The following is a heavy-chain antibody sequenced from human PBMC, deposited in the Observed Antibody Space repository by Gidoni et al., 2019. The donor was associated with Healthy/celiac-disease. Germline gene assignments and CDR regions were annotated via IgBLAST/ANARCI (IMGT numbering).Heavy chain of an antibody. CDR2: IYYSGST. Sequence: QLQLQESGPGLVKPSETLSLTCTVSGGSISSSSYYWGWIRQPPGKGLEWIGSIYYSGSTYYNPSLKSRVTISVDTSKNQFSLKLSSVTAADTAVYYCARMGLGIFGVVAFDYWGQGTLVTVSS. CDR1: GGSISSSSYY. V-gene: IGHV4-39*01. CDR3: ARMGLGIFGVVAFDY. D-gene: IGHD3-3*01. J-gene: IGHJ4*02.